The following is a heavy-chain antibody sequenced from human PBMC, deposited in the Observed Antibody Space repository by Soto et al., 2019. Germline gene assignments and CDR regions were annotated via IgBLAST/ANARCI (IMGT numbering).Heavy chain of an antibody. CDR3: TTDGGYYDSSGYRNDAFDI. V-gene: IGHV3-15*01. Sequence: PGGSLRLSCAASGFTFSNAWMSWFRQAPGKGLEWVGRIKSKTDGGTTDYAAPVKGRFTISRDDSKNTLYLQMNSLKTEDTAVYYCTTDGGYYDSSGYRNDAFDIWGQGTMVTVSS. CDR2: IKSKTDGGTT. D-gene: IGHD3-22*01. CDR1: GFTFSNAW. J-gene: IGHJ3*02.